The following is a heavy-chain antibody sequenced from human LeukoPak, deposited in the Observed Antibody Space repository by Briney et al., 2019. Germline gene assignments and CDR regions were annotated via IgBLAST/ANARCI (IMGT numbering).Heavy chain of an antibody. V-gene: IGHV1-24*01. CDR1: GYTLTELS. D-gene: IGHD3-9*01. CDR2: FDPEDGET. CDR3: ATLPGGGILTGSPTGFDY. J-gene: IGHJ4*02. Sequence: ASVKVSCKVSGYTLTELSMHWVRQAPGKGLEWMGGFDPEDGETIYAQKFQGRVTMTEDTSTDTAYMELSSLRSEDTAVYYCATLPGGGILTGSPTGFDYWGQGTLVTVSS.